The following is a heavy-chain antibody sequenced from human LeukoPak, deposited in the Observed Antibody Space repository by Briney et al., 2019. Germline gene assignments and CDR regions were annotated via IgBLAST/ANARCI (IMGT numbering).Heavy chain of an antibody. CDR1: GYTFTGYY. D-gene: IGHD3-9*01. CDR2: INPNSGGT. Sequence: ASVKVSCKASGYTFTGYYMHWVRQAPGQGLEWMGWINPNSGGTNYAQKFQGWATMTRDTSISTAYMELSRLRSDDTAVYYCARDYRGYDILTGYAAGSYYFDYWGQGTLVTVSS. V-gene: IGHV1-2*04. CDR3: ARDYRGYDILTGYAAGSYYFDY. J-gene: IGHJ4*02.